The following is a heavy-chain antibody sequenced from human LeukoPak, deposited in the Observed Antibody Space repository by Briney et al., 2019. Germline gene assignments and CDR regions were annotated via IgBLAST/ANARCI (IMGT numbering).Heavy chain of an antibody. CDR1: GFTFGDYS. V-gene: IGHV3-23*01. J-gene: IGHJ4*02. Sequence: GGSLRLSCIPSGFTFGDYSMTWFRQAPGKGLEWVSAISGSGGSTYYADSVKGRFTISRDNSKNTLYLQMNSLRAEDTAVYYCAKASYDYVWGSYMRWGQGTLVTVSS. CDR2: ISGSGGST. CDR3: AKASYDYVWGSYMR. D-gene: IGHD3-16*01.